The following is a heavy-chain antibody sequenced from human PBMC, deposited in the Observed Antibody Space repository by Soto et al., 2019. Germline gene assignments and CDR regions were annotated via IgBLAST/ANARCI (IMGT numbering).Heavy chain of an antibody. Sequence: ASVKVSCKASGYRFTNHGISWVRQAPGQGLEWMGWISGNDGKTKYARKFQGRVTMTTDTSTSAAYMEMNSLRHDDTAVYYCARDFYPLAYYFDYWGQGTLVTVSS. CDR2: ISGNDGKT. J-gene: IGHJ4*02. CDR1: GYRFTNHG. CDR3: ARDFYPLAYYFDY. V-gene: IGHV1-18*01.